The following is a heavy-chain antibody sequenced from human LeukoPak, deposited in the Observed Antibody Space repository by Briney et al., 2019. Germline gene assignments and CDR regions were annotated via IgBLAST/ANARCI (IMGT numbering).Heavy chain of an antibody. CDR1: GYTFTGYY. J-gene: IGHJ6*03. D-gene: IGHD3-16*01. CDR2: INPNSGGT. CDR3: ARAAGDRRYYYYYYMDV. Sequence: GASVKVSCKASGYTFTGYYMHWVRQAPGQGLEWMGWINPNSGGTNYAQKFQGRVTMTRDTSISTAYVELSRLRSDDTAAYYCARAAGDRRYYYYYYMDVWGKGTTVTVSS. V-gene: IGHV1-2*02.